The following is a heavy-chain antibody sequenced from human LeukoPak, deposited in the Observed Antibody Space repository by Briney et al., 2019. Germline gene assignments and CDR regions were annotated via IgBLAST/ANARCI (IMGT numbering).Heavy chain of an antibody. Sequence: GGSLRLSCAASEFTFTNYALTWVRQAPGKGLEWVSTISVSGASTYYADSVKGRFTISRDNSKNTLYLQMNSLRAEDTAVYYCAKVARDGYKSGFDIWGQGTMVTVSS. CDR3: AKVARDGYKSGFDI. J-gene: IGHJ3*02. CDR1: EFTFTNYA. V-gene: IGHV3-23*01. CDR2: ISVSGAST. D-gene: IGHD5-24*01.